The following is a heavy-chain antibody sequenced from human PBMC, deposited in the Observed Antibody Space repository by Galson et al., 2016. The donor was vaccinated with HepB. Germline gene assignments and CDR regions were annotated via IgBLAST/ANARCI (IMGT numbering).Heavy chain of an antibody. V-gene: IGHV4-39*01. CDR3: ARHPTGYPNWFDP. D-gene: IGHD3-9*01. Sequence: SETLSLTCTVSGVAITTNPHSWAWVRQSPGRGLEWIATIHSSGNTYYNSSLKSRVALSVDTSKNQFFLKMAFVTAADTAIYFCARHPTGYPNWFDPWSQGSLVTVSS. CDR2: IHSSGNT. J-gene: IGHJ5*02. CDR1: GVAITTNPHS.